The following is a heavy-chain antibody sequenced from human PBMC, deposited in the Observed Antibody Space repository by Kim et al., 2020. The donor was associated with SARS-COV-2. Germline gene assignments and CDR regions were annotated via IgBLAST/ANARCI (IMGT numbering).Heavy chain of an antibody. Sequence: YNPSLKSRVTISVDTSKNQFSLKLSSVTAADTAVYYCARVTAAAGTSFDPWGQGTLVTVSS. J-gene: IGHJ5*02. D-gene: IGHD6-13*01. V-gene: IGHV4-59*01. CDR3: ARVTAAAGTSFDP.